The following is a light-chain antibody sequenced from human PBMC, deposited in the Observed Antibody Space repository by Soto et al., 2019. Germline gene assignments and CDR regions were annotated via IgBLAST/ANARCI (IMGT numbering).Light chain of an antibody. CDR2: AAS. CDR1: QGISNY. J-gene: IGKJ1*01. CDR3: QQYNTYSWT. V-gene: IGKV1-8*01. Sequence: AILMTQSTSSFSASTGDRVTITCRASQGISNYLAWYQQKPGKAPNLLIYAASTLQSGVPSRFSGSGSGTEFTLTISSLQPDDFATYYCQQYNTYSWTFGQGTKVDIK.